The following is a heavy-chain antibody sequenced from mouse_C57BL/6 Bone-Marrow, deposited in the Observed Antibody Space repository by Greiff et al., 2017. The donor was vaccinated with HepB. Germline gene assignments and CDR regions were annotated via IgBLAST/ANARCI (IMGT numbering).Heavy chain of an antibody. CDR1: GYAFSSSW. J-gene: IGHJ4*01. CDR2: IYPGDGDT. V-gene: IGHV1-82*01. Sequence: QVQLQQSGPELEKPGASVKISCKASGYAFSSSWMNWVKQRPGKGLEWIGRIYPGDGDTNYNGKFKGKATLTADKSSSTAYMQLSSLTSEDSAVYFCARRGYALDYWGQGTSVTVSS. CDR3: ARRGYALDY.